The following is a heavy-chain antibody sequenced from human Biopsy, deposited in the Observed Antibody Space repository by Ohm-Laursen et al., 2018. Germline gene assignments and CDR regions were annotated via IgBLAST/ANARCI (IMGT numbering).Heavy chain of an antibody. J-gene: IGHJ4*02. CDR1: GYNFNSYG. V-gene: IGHV1-18*01. CDR2: ISGYNGNT. D-gene: IGHD6-25*01. Sequence: ASVKVSCKTSGYNFNSYGISWVRQAPGQGLEWMGRISGYNGNTLYAQKFQHRVTMTTDTSTSTAYMELRSLTSDDTAVYYCARIAAAGWDDYWGQGTLVTVSS. CDR3: ARIAAAGWDDY.